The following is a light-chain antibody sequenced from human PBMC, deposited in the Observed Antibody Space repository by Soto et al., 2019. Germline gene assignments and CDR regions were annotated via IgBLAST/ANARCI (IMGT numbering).Light chain of an antibody. V-gene: IGKV3-15*01. J-gene: IGKJ1*01. CDR1: QHIRSS. CDR3: QHYSDWPPWT. Sequence: EIVMTQSPATLCVSPGERSTLSCRASQHIRSSLAWYRQKHGQDHRLVIYGASTRATGIPARFSRSGAGTEFTLSISSQPSEDFAVYYCQHYSDWPPWTCDQGTKVEIK. CDR2: GAS.